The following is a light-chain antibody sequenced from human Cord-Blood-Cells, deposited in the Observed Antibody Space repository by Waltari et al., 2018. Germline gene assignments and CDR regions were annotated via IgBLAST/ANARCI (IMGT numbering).Light chain of an antibody. V-gene: IGKV1-5*03. CDR3: QQYNSYSIP. Sequence: DIQMTQSPSTLSASVGDRVTITCRASQSMSSWLAWYQQKPGKAPKLLIYKASSLESGVPSRFSGSASETEFTLTISSLQPDDFATYYCQQYNSYSIPFGHGTRLEIK. CDR1: QSMSSW. CDR2: KAS. J-gene: IGKJ5*01.